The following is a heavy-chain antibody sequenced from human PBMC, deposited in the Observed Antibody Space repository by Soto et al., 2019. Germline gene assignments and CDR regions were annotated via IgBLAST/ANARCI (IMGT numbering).Heavy chain of an antibody. V-gene: IGHV1-58*02. CDR2: IVVGSGNT. CDR1: GFTFTSSA. CDR3: ARKNDFWSGYSDYYYGMDV. Sequence: SVKVSCKASGFTFTSSAMQWVRQARGQRLEWIGWIVVGSGNTNYAQKFQERVTITRDMSTSTAYMELSSLRSEDTAMYYCARKNDFWSGYSDYYYGMDVWGQGTTVTVSS. D-gene: IGHD3-3*01. J-gene: IGHJ6*02.